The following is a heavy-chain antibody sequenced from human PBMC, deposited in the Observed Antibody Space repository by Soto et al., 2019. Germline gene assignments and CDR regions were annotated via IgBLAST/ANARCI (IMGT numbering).Heavy chain of an antibody. V-gene: IGHV3-7*04. D-gene: IGHD6-19*01. Sequence: EVQLVESGGGLVHSGGSLRLSCADSGFSFNMFWMTWVRQAQGKGLEWVAIIGQDGSDELYADSVKGRFTISRDNAKNSLYLQMNSLRVEDTAVYYCTGGSGWLQTDWGQGTLVTVSS. CDR3: TGGSGWLQTD. CDR1: GFSFNMFW. CDR2: IGQDGSDE. J-gene: IGHJ4*02.